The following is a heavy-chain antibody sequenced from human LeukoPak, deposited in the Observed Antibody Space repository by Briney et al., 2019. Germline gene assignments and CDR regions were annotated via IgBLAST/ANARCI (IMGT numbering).Heavy chain of an antibody. V-gene: IGHV1-8*01. CDR3: ARGSSGWFHYYYYYMDV. J-gene: IGHJ6*03. CDR1: GYTFTSYD. Sequence: ASVKVSCKASGYTFTSYDINWVRQATGQGLEWMGWMNPNSGNTGYAQKFQGRVTMTRNTSISTAYMELSSLRSEDTAVYYCARGSSGWFHYYYYYMDVWGKGTTVTVSS. D-gene: IGHD6-19*01. CDR2: MNPNSGNT.